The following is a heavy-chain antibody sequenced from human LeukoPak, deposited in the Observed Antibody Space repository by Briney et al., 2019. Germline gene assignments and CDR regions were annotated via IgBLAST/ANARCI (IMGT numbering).Heavy chain of an antibody. D-gene: IGHD4-23*01. CDR3: VKDRGSTVVTDGFDI. V-gene: IGHV3-9*01. CDR2: IGWNSGSI. Sequence: GGSLRLSCAASGFTFSSYAMSWVRQAPGKGLEWVSGIGWNSGSIGYADSVKGRLTISRDNAKNSLYLQMNSLRAEDTALYYCVKDRGSTVVTDGFDIWGQGTMASVSS. J-gene: IGHJ3*02. CDR1: GFTFSSYA.